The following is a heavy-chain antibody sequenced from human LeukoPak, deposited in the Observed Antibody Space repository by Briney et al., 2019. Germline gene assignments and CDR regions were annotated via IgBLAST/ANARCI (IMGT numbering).Heavy chain of an antibody. CDR2: ISSSGSTI. D-gene: IGHD2-15*01. Sequence: GGSLRLSCAASGFTFSSYEMNWVRQAPGKGLEWVSYISSSGSTIYYADSVKGRFTISRDNAKNSLYLQMNSLRAEDTAVYYCARVRYCSGGSCSPGDYWGQGTLVTVSS. V-gene: IGHV3-48*03. J-gene: IGHJ4*02. CDR3: ARVRYCSGGSCSPGDY. CDR1: GFTFSSYE.